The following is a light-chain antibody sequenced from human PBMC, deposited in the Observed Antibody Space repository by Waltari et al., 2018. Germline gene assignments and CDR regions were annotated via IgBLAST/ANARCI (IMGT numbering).Light chain of an antibody. V-gene: IGKV3-20*01. CDR3: QKYGTRPAT. J-gene: IGKJ1*01. CDR2: DAS. Sequence: EIVLTQSPGPLSLSPGDRATPSCRASQSVGRTLAWYQQRPGQAPRLLIYDASSRATGIPDRFSGSGSGTDFSLTISRLEPEDFAVYYCQKYGTRPATFGQGTKMEVK. CDR1: QSVGRT.